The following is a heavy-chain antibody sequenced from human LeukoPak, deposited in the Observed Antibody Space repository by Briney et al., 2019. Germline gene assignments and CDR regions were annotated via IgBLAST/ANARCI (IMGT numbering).Heavy chain of an antibody. Sequence: PSETLSLTCTVSGGSISSYYWSWIRQPPGKGLEWIGSMYYSGSTYYNPSLKSRVTISVDTSKNQFSLKLSSVTAADTAVYYCASNQDYGGGTDVWGQGTTVIVSS. V-gene: IGHV4-59*12. CDR2: MYYSGST. CDR1: GGSISSYY. CDR3: ASNQDYGGGTDV. J-gene: IGHJ6*02. D-gene: IGHD4-23*01.